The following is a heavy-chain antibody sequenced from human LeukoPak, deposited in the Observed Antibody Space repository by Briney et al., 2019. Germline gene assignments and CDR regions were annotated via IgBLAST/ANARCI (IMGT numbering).Heavy chain of an antibody. CDR3: ARLSAMLRGPEAIHYFDN. Sequence: PGGSLRLSCATSGFPFSTYWMSWVRQAPGKGLEWVANIKQDGTEKYYVESVKGRFTISRDIAKKSVFLQMNSLTGDDTAVYFCARLSAMLRGPEAIHYFDNWGQGTPVTVSS. D-gene: IGHD3-10*01. V-gene: IGHV3-7*01. J-gene: IGHJ4*02. CDR1: GFPFSTYW. CDR2: IKQDGTEK.